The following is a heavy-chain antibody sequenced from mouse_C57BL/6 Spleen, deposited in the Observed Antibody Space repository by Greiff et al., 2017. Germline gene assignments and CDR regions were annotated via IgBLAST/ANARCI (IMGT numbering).Heavy chain of an antibody. J-gene: IGHJ2*01. CDR3: ARRDYYGSSYFDY. CDR1: GYTFTSYW. CDR2: IDPSDGDT. Sequence: QVQLQQPGAELVKPGASVKLSCKASGYTFTSYWMQWVKQRPGQGLEWIGDIDPSDGDTNYNQKFKGKATLTVDTSSSTAYMQLSSLTSEDSAVYYCARRDYYGSSYFDYWGKGTTLTVSS. D-gene: IGHD1-1*01. V-gene: IGHV1-50*01.